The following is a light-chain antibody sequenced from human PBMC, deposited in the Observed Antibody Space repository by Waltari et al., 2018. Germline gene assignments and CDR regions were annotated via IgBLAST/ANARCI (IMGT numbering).Light chain of an antibody. CDR1: KWGDKY. Sequence: SYELTQPPSVSVSPGQTASITCSGDKWGDKYACWYQQKPGQSPVLVIYQNCKRPSGIPGRFSGSNSGNTATLTISGTQAMDEADYYCQAWDSSTVVFGGGTKLTVL. CDR2: QNC. V-gene: IGLV3-1*01. J-gene: IGLJ2*01. CDR3: QAWDSSTVV.